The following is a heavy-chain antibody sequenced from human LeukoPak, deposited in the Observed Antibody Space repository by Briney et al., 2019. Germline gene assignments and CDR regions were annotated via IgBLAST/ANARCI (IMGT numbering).Heavy chain of an antibody. CDR2: ISSSSSYI. V-gene: IGHV3-21*01. J-gene: IGHJ2*01. Sequence: GETLSLSCAASGCTFSSYSLNWIRQPPGKGLELVSSISSSSSYIYYADSVKGRFTISRDNAKNSLYLQLNSLRAEDTAVYYCARDRGYSNSLGYFDLWGRGTLVTVSS. CDR1: GCTFSSYS. CDR3: ARDRGYSNSLGYFDL. D-gene: IGHD4-11*01.